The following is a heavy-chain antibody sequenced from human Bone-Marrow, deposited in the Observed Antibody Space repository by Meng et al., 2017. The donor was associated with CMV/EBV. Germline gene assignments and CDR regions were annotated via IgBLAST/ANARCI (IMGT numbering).Heavy chain of an antibody. CDR1: GSFSGYY. CDR3: ARAYCTTNSCYTYYFDS. V-gene: IGHV4-34*01. Sequence: GSFSGYYWTWLRQPPAKGLEWIGEINHTGSANSNPSLKSRVTISVDRSKNQFSLKVTSVTAADTAVYYCARAYCTTNSCYTYYFDSWGQGTLVTVSS. J-gene: IGHJ4*02. CDR2: INHTGSA. D-gene: IGHD2-8*01.